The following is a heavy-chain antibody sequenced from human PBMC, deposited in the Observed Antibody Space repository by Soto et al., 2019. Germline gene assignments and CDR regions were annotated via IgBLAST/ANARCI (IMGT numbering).Heavy chain of an antibody. V-gene: IGHV4-34*01. CDR2: INHSGST. J-gene: IGHJ6*02. CDR3: ARVGITMVRGVYYYYYGMDV. D-gene: IGHD3-10*01. Sequence: SETLSLTCAVYGGSFSGYYWSWIRQPPGKGLEWIGEINHSGSTNYNPSLKSRVTISVDTSKNQFSLKLSSVTAADTAVYYCARVGITMVRGVYYYYYGMDVWCQGNTVT. CDR1: GGSFSGYY.